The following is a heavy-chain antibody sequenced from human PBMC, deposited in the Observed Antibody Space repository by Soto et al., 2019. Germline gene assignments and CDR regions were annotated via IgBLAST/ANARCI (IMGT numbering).Heavy chain of an antibody. V-gene: IGHV1-46*01. CDR3: ARVGYYYDSSGRYWYFDL. J-gene: IGHJ2*01. CDR1: GYTFTSYY. Sequence: QVQLVQSGAEVKKPGASVKVSCKASGYTFTSYYMHWVRQAPGQGLEWMGIINPSGGSTSYAQKLQGRVTMTRDTFTSTVYMELSSLRSEDTAVYYCARVGYYYDSSGRYWYFDLWGRGTLVTVSS. D-gene: IGHD3-22*01. CDR2: INPSGGST.